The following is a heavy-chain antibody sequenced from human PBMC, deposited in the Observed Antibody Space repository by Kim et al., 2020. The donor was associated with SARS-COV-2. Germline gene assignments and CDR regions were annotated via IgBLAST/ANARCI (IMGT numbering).Heavy chain of an antibody. Sequence: SETLSLTCAVYGGSFSGYYWSWIRQPPGKGLEWIGEINHSGSTNYNPSLKSRVTISVDTSKNQFSLKLSSVTAADTAVYYCARGPAPVADIRGWFDPWGQGTLVTVSS. D-gene: IGHD6-19*01. CDR2: INHSGST. CDR1: GGSFSGYY. V-gene: IGHV4-34*01. J-gene: IGHJ5*02. CDR3: ARGPAPVADIRGWFDP.